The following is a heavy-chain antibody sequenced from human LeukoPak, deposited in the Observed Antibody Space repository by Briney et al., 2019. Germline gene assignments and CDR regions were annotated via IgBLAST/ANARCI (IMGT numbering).Heavy chain of an antibody. V-gene: IGHV4-59*12. D-gene: IGHD2-2*01. CDR1: GGSISSYY. CDR2: IYYSGST. J-gene: IGHJ6*03. Sequence: SETLSLTCTVSGGSISSYYWSWIRQPPGKGLEWIGYIYYSGSTNYNPSLKSRVTISVDTSKNQFSLKLSSVTAADTAVYYCARTPRTYCSSTSCYWGYYYYYMDVWGKGTTVTVSS. CDR3: ARTPRTYCSSTSCYWGYYYYYMDV.